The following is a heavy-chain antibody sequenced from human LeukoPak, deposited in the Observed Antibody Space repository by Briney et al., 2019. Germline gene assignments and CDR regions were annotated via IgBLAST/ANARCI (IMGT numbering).Heavy chain of an antibody. CDR3: AKGGLYYYDSSGYFDY. Sequence: PGGSPRLSCAASGFTFSSYAMSWVRQAPGKGLEWVSVISGSGSSTYYADSVKGRFTISRDNSKNTLYLQMNSLRAEDTAVYYCAKGGLYYYDSSGYFDYWGQGTLVTVSS. J-gene: IGHJ4*02. CDR1: GFTFSSYA. CDR2: ISGSGSST. D-gene: IGHD3-22*01. V-gene: IGHV3-23*01.